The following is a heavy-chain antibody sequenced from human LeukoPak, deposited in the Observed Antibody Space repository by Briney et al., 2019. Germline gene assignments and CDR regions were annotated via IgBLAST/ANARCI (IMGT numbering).Heavy chain of an antibody. Sequence: PSGTLSLTCAVSGGSISISNSNWWSWVRQPPGKGLEWIGSVYYSGSTYYNPSLKSRVTISVDTSNNQFSLELSSVTAADTAVYYCARIYYYDGSGYFAPPGFWGQGTLVTVSS. CDR3: ARIYYYDGSGYFAPPGF. J-gene: IGHJ4*02. V-gene: IGHV4-39*01. CDR1: GGSISISNSNW. CDR2: VYYSGST. D-gene: IGHD3-22*01.